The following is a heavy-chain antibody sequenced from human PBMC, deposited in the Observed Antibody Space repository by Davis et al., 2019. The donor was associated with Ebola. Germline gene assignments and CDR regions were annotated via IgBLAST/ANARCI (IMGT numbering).Heavy chain of an antibody. CDR2: IWYDGSNK. CDR3: ARDRRGSSGWPEPDLGMDV. Sequence: GGSLRLSCAASGFTFSSYAMHWVRQAPGKGLEWVAVIWYDGSNKYYADSVKGRFTISRDNSKNTLYLQMNSLRAEDTAVYYCARDRRGSSGWPEPDLGMDVWGQGTTVTVSS. J-gene: IGHJ6*02. CDR1: GFTFSSYA. D-gene: IGHD6-19*01. V-gene: IGHV3-33*08.